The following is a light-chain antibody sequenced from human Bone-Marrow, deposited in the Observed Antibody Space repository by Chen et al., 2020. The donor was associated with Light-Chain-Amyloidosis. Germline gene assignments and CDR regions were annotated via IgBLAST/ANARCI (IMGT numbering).Light chain of an antibody. CDR1: QSVSSSY. V-gene: IGKV3-20*01. Sequence: EIVLTQSPGTLSLSPGERATLSCRASQSVSSSYLAWYQQKPGQAPRLFIYGASSRATGIPDRFSGSGSGTDFTLTISRLEPEDFAVYYCQQYGSSQTVGQGTKVEIK. J-gene: IGKJ1*01. CDR3: QQYGSSQT. CDR2: GAS.